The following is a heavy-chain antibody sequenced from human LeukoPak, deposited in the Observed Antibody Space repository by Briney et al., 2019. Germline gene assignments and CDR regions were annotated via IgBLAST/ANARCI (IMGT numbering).Heavy chain of an antibody. Sequence: KPSETLSLTCTVSGGPISSYYWSWIRQPPGKGLEWIGYIYYSGSTNYNPSLKSRVTISVDTSKNQFSLKLSSVTAADTAVYYCAREGLGYGDYGFDPWGQGTLVTVSS. D-gene: IGHD4-17*01. V-gene: IGHV4-59*01. CDR2: IYYSGST. J-gene: IGHJ5*02. CDR3: AREGLGYGDYGFDP. CDR1: GGPISSYY.